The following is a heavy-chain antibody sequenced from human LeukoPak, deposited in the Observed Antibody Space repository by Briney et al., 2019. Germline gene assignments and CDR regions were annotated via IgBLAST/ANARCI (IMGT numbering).Heavy chain of an antibody. D-gene: IGHD3-10*01. V-gene: IGHV4-34*01. CDR2: INHSGST. CDR3: ARGPDSGSYFAWFGP. Sequence: SETLSLTCAVYGGSFSGYFWTWIRQPPGKGLEWIGEINHSGSTHHNPPLKSRVTISIDTSKNQISLKLSSVTAADTAVYYCARGPDSGSYFAWFGPWGQGTLVTVSS. J-gene: IGHJ5*02. CDR1: GGSFSGYF.